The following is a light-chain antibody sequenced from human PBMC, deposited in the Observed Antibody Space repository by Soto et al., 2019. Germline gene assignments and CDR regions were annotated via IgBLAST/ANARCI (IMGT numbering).Light chain of an antibody. Sequence: EVVLTQSPVTLSLSPGERATLSCRASQSFRGLLAWYQQKPGQAPRLLIYDAYNRATGIPPRFSGSGSGQDFNLTISRLEPEDSAVYYCQQRHMWPITFGQGTRLEIK. CDR3: QQRHMWPIT. J-gene: IGKJ5*01. CDR1: QSFRGL. CDR2: DAY. V-gene: IGKV3-11*01.